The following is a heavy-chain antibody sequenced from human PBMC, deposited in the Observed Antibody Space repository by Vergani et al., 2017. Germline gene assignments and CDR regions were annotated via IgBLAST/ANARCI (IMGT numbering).Heavy chain of an antibody. Sequence: EVQLVESGGVVVQPGGSLRLSCAASGFTFDDYTMHWVRQAPGKGLEWVSLISWDGGSTYYADSVKGRFTISRDNSKNSLYLQMNSLRAEDTAVYYCANFVVGDILTRDYWGQGTLVTVSS. CDR1: GFTFDDYT. CDR3: ANFVVGDILTRDY. V-gene: IGHV3-43*01. J-gene: IGHJ4*02. D-gene: IGHD3-9*01. CDR2: ISWDGGST.